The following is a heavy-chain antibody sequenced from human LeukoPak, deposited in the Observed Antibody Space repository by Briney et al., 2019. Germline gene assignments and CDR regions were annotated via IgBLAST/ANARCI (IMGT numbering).Heavy chain of an antibody. CDR1: GYTFTVYY. D-gene: IGHD3-22*01. CDR2: INPNSGGT. J-gene: IGHJ4*02. V-gene: IGHV1-2*02. Sequence: GASVKVSCKASGYTFTVYYMHWVRRAPGQGLEWMGWINPNSGGTNYAQKSQGRVTMTRDTSISTAYMELSRLRSDDTAVYYCASATEHYYDSSGYYPSYFDYWGQGTLVTVSS. CDR3: ASATEHYYDSSGYYPSYFDY.